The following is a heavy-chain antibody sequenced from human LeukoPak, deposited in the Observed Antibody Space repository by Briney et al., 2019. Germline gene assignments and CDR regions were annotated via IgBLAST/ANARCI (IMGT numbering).Heavy chain of an antibody. Sequence: PSETLSLTRAVYGGSFSGYYWSWIRQPPGKGLEWIGEINHSGSTNYNPSLKSRVTISVDTSKNQFSLKLSSVTAADTAVYYCARGGDGYSRDYWGQGTLVTVSS. J-gene: IGHJ4*02. CDR2: INHSGST. CDR3: ARGGDGYSRDY. CDR1: GGSFSGYY. V-gene: IGHV4-34*01. D-gene: IGHD5-24*01.